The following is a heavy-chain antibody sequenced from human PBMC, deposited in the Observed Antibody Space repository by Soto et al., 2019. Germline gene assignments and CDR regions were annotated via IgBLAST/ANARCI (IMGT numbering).Heavy chain of an antibody. CDR2: IGAGSDGI. J-gene: IGHJ4*01. Sequence: GLLRLASGVSGFRVSIDGASWIGRTRGKGLEWVSVIGAGSDGIQYVDSVKGRFSISRDNSKKTLYLHMNILRGEDTAIYYCAKYSTSVPSRFFDLWGQGALVTVSS. V-gene: IGHV3-23*01. CDR3: AKYSTSVPSRFFDL. CDR1: GFRVSIDG. D-gene: IGHD2-21*01.